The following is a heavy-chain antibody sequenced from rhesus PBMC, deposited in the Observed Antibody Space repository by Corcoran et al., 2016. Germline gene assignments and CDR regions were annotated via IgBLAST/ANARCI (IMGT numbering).Heavy chain of an antibody. CDR3: ARVYCTSTTCYDGGNYGLDS. Sequence: QVTLKESGPALVNPTQTLTLTCTFSGFSLLTPGMVGGWIRQPPGKALDWLASSYWDDDKTYSTYLKNRLTIAKDTSKNQVVLKMTNMDPVDTATYYCARVYCTSTTCYDGGNYGLDSWGQGVVVTVSS. CDR2: SYWDDDK. V-gene: IGHV2S1*01. D-gene: IGHD2-2*01. CDR1: GFSLLTPGMV. J-gene: IGHJ6*01.